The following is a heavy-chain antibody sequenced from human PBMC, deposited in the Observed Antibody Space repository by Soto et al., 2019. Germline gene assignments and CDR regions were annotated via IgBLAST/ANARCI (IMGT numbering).Heavy chain of an antibody. CDR3: AKDWAKLLWFGELLSYFDY. CDR2: ISYDGRNK. Sequence: QVQLVESGGGVVQPGRSLSRSCTASGFTFSSYGMHWVRQAPGKGLEWVAVISYDGRNKYYADSVKGRFTISRDNSKNTLYLQMNSLRAEDTAVYYCAKDWAKLLWFGELLSYFDYWGQGTLVTVSS. CDR1: GFTFSSYG. V-gene: IGHV3-30*18. J-gene: IGHJ4*02. D-gene: IGHD3-10*01.